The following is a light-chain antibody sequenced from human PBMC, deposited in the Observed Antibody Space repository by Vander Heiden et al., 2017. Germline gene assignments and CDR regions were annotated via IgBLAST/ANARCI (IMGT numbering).Light chain of an antibody. CDR2: EGS. V-gene: IGLV2-23*01. CDR3: CSYAGSSTLV. J-gene: IGLJ1*01. Sequence: QSALTQPAFVSGSPCLSITISFSGTSRDVGSYNLVSGYQQHRGKAPKLMIYEGSKRPSGVSNRFSGSKSGNTASLTSSGLQAEDEADYYCCSYAGSSTLVFGTGTKVTVL. CDR1: SRDVGSYNL.